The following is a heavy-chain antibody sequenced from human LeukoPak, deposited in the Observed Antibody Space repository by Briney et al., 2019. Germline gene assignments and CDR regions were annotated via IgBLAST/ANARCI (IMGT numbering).Heavy chain of an antibody. Sequence: GASVKVSCKASGGTFSSYAISWVRQAPGQGLEWMGGIIPIFGTANYAQKFQGRVTITTDESTSTAYMELSSLRSEDTAVYYCARDSFPSYDSSGYYYFDYWGQGTLVTVSS. J-gene: IGHJ4*02. CDR1: GGTFSSYA. V-gene: IGHV1-69*05. CDR2: IIPIFGTA. CDR3: ARDSFPSYDSSGYYYFDY. D-gene: IGHD3-22*01.